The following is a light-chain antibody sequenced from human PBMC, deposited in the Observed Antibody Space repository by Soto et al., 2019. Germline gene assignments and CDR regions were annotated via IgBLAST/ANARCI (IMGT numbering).Light chain of an antibody. Sequence: DIQMTQSPSTLSVSEGDRVTVACRSSQSINSWLAWYQQKPGKAPKVLIYKASSLESGVPSRFSGSGAGTEFTLTISSLQPDDFATYYCLQLNSYPRTFGQGTKVDIK. V-gene: IGKV1-5*03. CDR2: KAS. CDR1: QSINSW. J-gene: IGKJ1*01. CDR3: LQLNSYPRT.